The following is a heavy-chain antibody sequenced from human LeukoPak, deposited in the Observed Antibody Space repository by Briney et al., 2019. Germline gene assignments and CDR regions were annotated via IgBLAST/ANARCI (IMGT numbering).Heavy chain of an antibody. CDR1: GYTFTSYG. CDR2: ISAYNGNT. D-gene: IGHD6-19*01. J-gene: IGHJ4*02. Sequence: GASVKVSCKASGYTFTSYGISWVRQAPGQGLEWMGWISAYNGNTNYAQKFQGRVTMTRDTSISTAYIELSRLRSDDTAVYYCAISVAGTAWTFDYWGQGTLVTVSS. CDR3: AISVAGTAWTFDY. V-gene: IGHV1-18*01.